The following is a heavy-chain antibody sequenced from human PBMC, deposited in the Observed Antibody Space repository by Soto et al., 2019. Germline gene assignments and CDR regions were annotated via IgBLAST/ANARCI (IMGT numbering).Heavy chain of an antibody. Sequence: SETLSLTCTVSGGSISSYYWSWIRQPPGKGLEWIGYIYYSGSTNYNPSLKSRVTISVDTSKNQFSLKLSSVTAADTAVYYCARQVSDFWSGYSYWGQGTLVTVSS. D-gene: IGHD3-3*01. V-gene: IGHV4-59*01. CDR1: GGSISSYY. CDR3: ARQVSDFWSGYSY. J-gene: IGHJ4*02. CDR2: IYYSGST.